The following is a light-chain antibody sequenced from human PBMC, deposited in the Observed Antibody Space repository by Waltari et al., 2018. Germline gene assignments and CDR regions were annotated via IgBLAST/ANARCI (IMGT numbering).Light chain of an antibody. CDR3: CSYIGDSAWV. J-gene: IGLJ3*02. CDR2: EVN. Sequence: QSALTQPASVSGSPGQSITISCTGTSSDIGYYNLVSWYQQDPGKAPKVIIYEVNKRPSGVSNLFSGSKSGNTASLTISGLQAEDEADYYCCSYIGDSAWVCGGGTKVTVL. V-gene: IGLV2-23*02. CDR1: SSDIGYYNL.